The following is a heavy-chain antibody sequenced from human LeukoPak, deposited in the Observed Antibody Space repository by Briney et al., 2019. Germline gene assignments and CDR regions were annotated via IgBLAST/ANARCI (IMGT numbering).Heavy chain of an antibody. Sequence: GGSLRLSCAASGFIFSHYYMSWIRQAPGKGLEWVACITGSGSYTSYAASVKGRFTISRDNAKNSLYLQMNSLRAEDTAVYYCVRDITANWFDPWGQGTLVTVSS. V-gene: IGHV3-11*05. CDR1: GFIFSHYY. J-gene: IGHJ5*02. D-gene: IGHD3-10*01. CDR3: VRDITANWFDP. CDR2: ITGSGSYT.